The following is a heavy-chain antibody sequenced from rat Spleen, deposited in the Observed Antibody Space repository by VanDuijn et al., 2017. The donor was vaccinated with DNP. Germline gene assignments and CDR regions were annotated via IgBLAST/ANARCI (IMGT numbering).Heavy chain of an antibody. V-gene: IGHV4-2*01. D-gene: IGHD1-2*01. CDR3: ARWHSSGFHFDY. J-gene: IGHJ2*01. Sequence: EVKLVESGGGLVQPGRSLKLSCAASGFNFNDYWMAWVRQAPGKGLEWIGEINKDSSTINFNPSLKDKFTISRDNAQNTLYLQMSKLGSEDTAIYYCARWHSSGFHFDYWGQGVMVTVSS. CDR1: GFNFNDYW. CDR2: INKDSSTI.